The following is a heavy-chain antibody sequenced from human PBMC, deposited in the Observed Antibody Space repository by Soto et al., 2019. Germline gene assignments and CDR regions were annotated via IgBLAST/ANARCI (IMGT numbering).Heavy chain of an antibody. Sequence: QVQLQESGPGLVKASETLSLTCTVSGGSISSYYWSWIRQPPGKGLEWIGYIYYSGSTNYNPSLKSRVTISVDTSKNQFSLKLSSVTAADTAVYYCARALDYGDYFFDYWGQGTLVSVSS. CDR1: GGSISSYY. CDR2: IYYSGST. CDR3: ARALDYGDYFFDY. J-gene: IGHJ4*02. D-gene: IGHD4-17*01. V-gene: IGHV4-59*08.